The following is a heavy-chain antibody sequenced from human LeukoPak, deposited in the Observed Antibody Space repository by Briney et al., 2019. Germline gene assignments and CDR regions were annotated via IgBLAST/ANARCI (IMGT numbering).Heavy chain of an antibody. Sequence: GASVKVSCKASGGTFSSYAISWVRQAPGQGLEWMGGIIPIFGTANYAQKFQGRVTMTRDTPISTAYMELSRLRSDDTAVYYCARSGPLLRGSGYYTGYWGQGTLVTVSS. CDR2: IIPIFGTA. CDR3: ARSGPLLRGSGYYTGY. CDR1: GGTFSSYA. D-gene: IGHD3-3*01. V-gene: IGHV1-69*05. J-gene: IGHJ4*02.